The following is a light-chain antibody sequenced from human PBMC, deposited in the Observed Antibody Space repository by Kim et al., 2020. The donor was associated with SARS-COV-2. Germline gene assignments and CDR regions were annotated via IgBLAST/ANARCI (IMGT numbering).Light chain of an antibody. CDR2: DVT. CDR1: SSDVGGSDY. V-gene: IGLV2-14*03. CDR3: ASSG. J-gene: IGLJ2*01. Sequence: QSALTQSASVSASPGQSITMSCTGTSSDVGGSDYVSWYQQFPGKAPKLIIYDVTNRPSGVSTRFSGSKSGHTASLTISGLQAEDEADYYCASSGFG.